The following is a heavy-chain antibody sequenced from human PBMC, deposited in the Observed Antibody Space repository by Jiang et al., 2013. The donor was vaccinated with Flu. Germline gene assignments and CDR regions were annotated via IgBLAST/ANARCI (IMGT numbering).Heavy chain of an antibody. V-gene: IGHV3-7*03. CDR2: IKPDGSDK. Sequence: QLLESGGGLVQPGGSLRLSCAASGFIFSTYWMSWVRQAPGKGLEWVASIKPDGSDKYYLDSVKGRFTISRDNAKNSLYLQMNSLRVGDTAVYYCARVKETPGDYWGQGTLVTVSS. CDR3: ARVKETPGDY. D-gene: IGHD2-15*01. CDR1: GFIFSTYW. J-gene: IGHJ4*02.